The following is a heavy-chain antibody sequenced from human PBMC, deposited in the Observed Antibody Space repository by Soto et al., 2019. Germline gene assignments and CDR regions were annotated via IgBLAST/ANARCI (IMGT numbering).Heavy chain of an antibody. V-gene: IGHV1-69*01. CDR2: IIPIFGTA. CDR1: GGSFNRHT. J-gene: IGHJ4*02. Sequence: QVQLVQSGAEVRKPGSSVRVSCKASGGSFNRHTISWMRQAPVQGLEWMGGIIPIFGTAKHAQKFQGRVTIIADESTSTVYLEVSTLRSYDTASSYCARGWGYYSTDYYYAYWGQGTLVIVSS. D-gene: IGHD3-16*01. CDR3: ARGWGYYSTDYYYAY.